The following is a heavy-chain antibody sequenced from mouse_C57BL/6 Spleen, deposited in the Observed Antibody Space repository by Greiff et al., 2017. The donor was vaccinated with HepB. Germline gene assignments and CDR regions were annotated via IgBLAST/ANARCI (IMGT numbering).Heavy chain of an antibody. V-gene: IGHV1-80*01. CDR1: GYAFSSYW. J-gene: IGHJ4*01. CDR2: IYPGDGDT. D-gene: IGHD1-1*01. CDR3: ARWSTTGYYAMDY. Sequence: QVQLQQSGAELVKPGASVKISCKASGYAFSSYWMNWVKQRPGKGLEWIGQIYPGDGDTNYNGKFKGKATLTADKSSSTAYMQVSSLTSEDSAVYFCARWSTTGYYAMDYWGQGTSVTVSS.